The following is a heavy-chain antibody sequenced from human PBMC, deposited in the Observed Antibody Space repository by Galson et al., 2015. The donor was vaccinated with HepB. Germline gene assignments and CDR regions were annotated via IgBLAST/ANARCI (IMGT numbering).Heavy chain of an antibody. CDR2: ISYDGTGK. D-gene: IGHD3-16*01. V-gene: IGHV3-30*18. CDR1: EFTFSMYG. Sequence: SLRLSCAASEFTFSMYGMYWVRQAPGKGLEWVAAISYDGTGKYYADSVRGRFTISRDSSKNTLSLQLNGLRVDDTAVYYCAKQRPNYDHKGSIDYWGQGTLVIVSS. J-gene: IGHJ4*02. CDR3: AKQRPNYDHKGSIDY.